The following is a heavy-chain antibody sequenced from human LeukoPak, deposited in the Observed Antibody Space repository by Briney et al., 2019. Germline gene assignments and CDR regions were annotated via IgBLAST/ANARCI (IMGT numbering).Heavy chain of an antibody. CDR3: ASSSGSYYYYYYMDV. CDR2: IYYSGST. V-gene: IGHV4-39*06. D-gene: IGHD6-19*01. Sequence: EPSETLSLTCTVSGGSISSSSYYWGWIRQPPGKGLEWIGSIYYSGSTNYNPSLKSRVTISVDTSKNQFPLKLSSVTAADTAVYYCASSSGSYYYYYYMDVWGKGTTVTVSS. J-gene: IGHJ6*03. CDR1: GGSISSSSYY.